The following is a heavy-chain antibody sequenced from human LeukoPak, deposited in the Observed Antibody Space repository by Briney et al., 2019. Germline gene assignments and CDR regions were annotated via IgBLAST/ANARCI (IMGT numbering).Heavy chain of an antibody. D-gene: IGHD6-19*01. CDR3: ARSYSSGWHGFAY. CDR2: IIPILGIA. CDR1: GGTFSSYT. J-gene: IGHJ4*02. Sequence: SVKVSCKASGGTFSSYTVSWVRQAPGQGLEWMGRIIPILGIANYAQKFQGRVTITADESTSTAYMELSSLRSEDTAVYYCARSYSSGWHGFAYWGQGTLVTVSS. V-gene: IGHV1-69*02.